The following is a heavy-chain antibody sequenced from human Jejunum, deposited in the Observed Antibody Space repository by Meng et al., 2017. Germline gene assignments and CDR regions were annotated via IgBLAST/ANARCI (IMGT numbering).Heavy chain of an antibody. J-gene: IGHJ4*02. CDR2: IDPSEST. V-gene: IGHV4-4*02. Sequence: QVQLKERGQGLVQPSGTLSLPCAVSGASISRTNWWSWVRQPPGKGLEWIGKIDPSESTHYNPSLKGRVTISADRSKNQFSLRLTSVTAADTAIYYCARAYCTDVSCHDFFDSWGQGTLVTVSS. D-gene: IGHD2-8*01. CDR1: GASISRTNW. CDR3: ARAYCTDVSCHDFFDS.